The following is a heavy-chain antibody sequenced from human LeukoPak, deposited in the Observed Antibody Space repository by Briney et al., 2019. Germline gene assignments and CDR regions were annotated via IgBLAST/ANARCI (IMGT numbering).Heavy chain of an antibody. D-gene: IGHD3-22*01. Sequence: PGGSLRLSCAASGFTFSSYGMHWVRRAPGKGLEWVALIWYDGSNKYYADSVKGRFTISRDNSKNTLYLQMNSLKADDPAEYYCARDVLTTYDTGGGYFDYWGQGTLVTVSS. V-gene: IGHV3-33*08. CDR1: GFTFSSYG. CDR3: ARDVLTTYDTGGGYFDY. CDR2: IWYDGSNK. J-gene: IGHJ4*02.